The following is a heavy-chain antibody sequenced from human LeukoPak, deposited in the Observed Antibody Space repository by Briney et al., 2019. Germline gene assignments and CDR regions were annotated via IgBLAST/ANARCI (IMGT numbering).Heavy chain of an antibody. Sequence: SETLSLTCAVSGGAISSNYWSWIRQPPGKGLEWIGYIHTSGSTNYIPSLKRRVTISVDTSKNQFSLKLSSVTAADTAVYYCARLVYSLDGSGYNWFDPWGQGTLVTVSS. CDR3: ARLVYSLDGSGYNWFDP. D-gene: IGHD2-15*01. J-gene: IGHJ5*02. V-gene: IGHV4-4*09. CDR1: GGAISSNY. CDR2: IHTSGST.